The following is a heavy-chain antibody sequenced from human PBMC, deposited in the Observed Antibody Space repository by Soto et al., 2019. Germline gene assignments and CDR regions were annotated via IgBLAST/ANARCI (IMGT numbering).Heavy chain of an antibody. J-gene: IGHJ5*02. V-gene: IGHV1-2*02. CDR3: ARGQAAADWFDP. CDR2: INPKSGGT. Sequence: ASVKVSCKASGYTFTVYYLHWVRQAPGQGLEWMGWINPKSGGTMYPQKFQGRVTMTWDTSISTAYMALTRLRSDDTAVYYCARGQAAADWFDPWGQGTLVTVSS. CDR1: GYTFTVYY. D-gene: IGHD6-13*01.